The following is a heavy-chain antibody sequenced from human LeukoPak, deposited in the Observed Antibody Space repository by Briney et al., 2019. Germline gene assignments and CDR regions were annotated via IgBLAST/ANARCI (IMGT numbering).Heavy chain of an antibody. CDR3: ARLPPGGYSYGYPYYYYGMNV. CDR2: INHSGST. Sequence: SETLSLTCAVYGGSFSGYYWSWIRQPPGKGLEWIGEINHSGSTNYNPSLKSRVTISVDTSKNQFSLKLSSVTAADTAVYYCARLPPGGYSYGYPYYYYGMNVWGKGTTVTVSS. J-gene: IGHJ6*04. D-gene: IGHD5-18*01. CDR1: GGSFSGYY. V-gene: IGHV4-34*01.